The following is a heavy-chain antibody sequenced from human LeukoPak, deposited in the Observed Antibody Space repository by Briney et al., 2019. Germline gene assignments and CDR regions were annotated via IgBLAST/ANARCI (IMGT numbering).Heavy chain of an antibody. Sequence: SETLSLTCTVSGGSISSYYWSWIRQPPGKGLERIGYIYYSGSTNYNPSLKSRVTISVDTSKNQFSLKLSFVTAADTAVYYCARRGSSWYNYFDYWGQGTLVTVSS. V-gene: IGHV4-59*01. CDR2: IYYSGST. CDR3: ARRGSSWYNYFDY. D-gene: IGHD6-13*01. J-gene: IGHJ4*02. CDR1: GGSISSYY.